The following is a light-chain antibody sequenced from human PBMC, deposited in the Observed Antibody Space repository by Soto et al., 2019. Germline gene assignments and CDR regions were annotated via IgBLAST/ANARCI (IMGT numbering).Light chain of an antibody. CDR1: QSLGSW. CDR3: QQYSSYPWT. J-gene: IGKJ1*01. CDR2: KAS. V-gene: IGKV1-5*03. Sequence: DIQMTQSPSTLSASVGDRVSITCRASQSLGSWLAWYQQKPGKAPKVLIYKASSLEGGVPSRFSGSESGTEFPLTISSLQPDDSATYYCQQYSSYPWTFGQGTKVEIK.